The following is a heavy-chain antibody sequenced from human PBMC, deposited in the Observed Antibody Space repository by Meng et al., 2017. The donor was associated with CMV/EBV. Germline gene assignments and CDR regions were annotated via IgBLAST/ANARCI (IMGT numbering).Heavy chain of an antibody. Sequence: SLRLSCAASGFTFSRYGMHWVREAPCKGLEWLAVLWYDGSNKCYTDSLKGRFPISRDNSTTTLSLQMNSLRAEDTAVYYCAGGEWFDPWGQGTMVTVSS. CDR2: LWYDGSNK. J-gene: IGHJ5*02. CDR1: GFTFSRYG. V-gene: IGHV3-33*01. CDR3: AGGEWFDP.